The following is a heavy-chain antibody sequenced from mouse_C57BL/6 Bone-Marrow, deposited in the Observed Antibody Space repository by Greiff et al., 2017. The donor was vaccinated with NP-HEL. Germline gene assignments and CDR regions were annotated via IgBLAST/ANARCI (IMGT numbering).Heavy chain of an antibody. Sequence: EVQLQQSGPELVKPGASVKISCKASGYTFTDYYMNWVKQSHGKSLEWIGDINPNNGGTSYNQKFKGKATLTVDKSSSTAYMELRSLTSEDSAVYYGAEGDYGNSYYAMDYWGQGTSVTVSS. CDR2: INPNNGGT. J-gene: IGHJ4*01. D-gene: IGHD2-1*01. CDR3: AEGDYGNSYYAMDY. CDR1: GYTFTDYY. V-gene: IGHV1-26*01.